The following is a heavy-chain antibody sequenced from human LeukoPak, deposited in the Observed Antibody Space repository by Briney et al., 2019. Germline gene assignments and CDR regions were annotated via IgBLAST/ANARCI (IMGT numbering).Heavy chain of an antibody. J-gene: IGHJ4*02. CDR1: GFTFSDYY. Sequence: PGGSLRLSCAASGFTFSDYYMNWIRQAPGKGLEWVSYISSSGSTIYYADSVKGRFTISRDNAQNSLFLQMNSLRAEDTAVYYCAKFGRGTSPVHWGQGTLVTVSS. D-gene: IGHD3-16*01. CDR2: ISSSGSTI. V-gene: IGHV3-11*04. CDR3: AKFGRGTSPVH.